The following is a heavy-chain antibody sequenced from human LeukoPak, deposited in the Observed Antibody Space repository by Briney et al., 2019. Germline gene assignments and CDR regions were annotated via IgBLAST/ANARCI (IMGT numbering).Heavy chain of an antibody. Sequence: GGSLRLSCAASGFTFSSYSMNWVRQAPGKGLEWVSYISSSSSTIYYADSVKGRFTISRDNAKNSLYLQMNSLRAEDMAVYYCARVHYGSGSSVDYWGQGTLVTVSS. J-gene: IGHJ4*02. D-gene: IGHD3-10*01. V-gene: IGHV3-48*04. CDR1: GFTFSSYS. CDR2: ISSSSSTI. CDR3: ARVHYGSGSSVDY.